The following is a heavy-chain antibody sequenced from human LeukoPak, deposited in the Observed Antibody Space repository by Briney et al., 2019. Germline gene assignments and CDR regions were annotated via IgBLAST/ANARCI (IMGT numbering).Heavy chain of an antibody. CDR1: GYTFTSYY. D-gene: IGHD3-22*01. Sequence: ASVKVSCKASGYTFTSYYMHWVRQAPGQGLEWMGWISAYNGNTNYAQKLQGRVTMTTDTSTSTAYMELRSLRSDDTAVYYCARLADDSSGSYYFDYWGQGTLVTVSS. J-gene: IGHJ4*02. CDR3: ARLADDSSGSYYFDY. CDR2: ISAYNGNT. V-gene: IGHV1-18*04.